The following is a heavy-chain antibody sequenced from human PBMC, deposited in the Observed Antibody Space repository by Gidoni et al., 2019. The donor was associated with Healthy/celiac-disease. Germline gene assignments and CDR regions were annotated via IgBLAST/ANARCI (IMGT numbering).Heavy chain of an antibody. CDR3: ARMRAYYDSSGYGENAFDI. Sequence: QVQLVQSGAEVKKPGSSVKVSCKASGGTFTSYAISWVRQAPGQGLEWMGGIIPIFGTANYAQKFQGRVTITADKSTSTAYMELSSLRSEDTAVYYCARMRAYYDSSGYGENAFDIWGQGTMVTVSS. V-gene: IGHV1-69*06. CDR1: GGTFTSYA. J-gene: IGHJ3*02. CDR2: IIPIFGTA. D-gene: IGHD3-22*01.